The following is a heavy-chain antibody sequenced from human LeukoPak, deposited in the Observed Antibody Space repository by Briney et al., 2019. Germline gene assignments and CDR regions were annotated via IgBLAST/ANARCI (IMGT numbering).Heavy chain of an antibody. CDR3: ARAVRN. CDR1: GFNFGDYY. CDR2: ISSSSSYT. V-gene: IGHV3-11*06. Sequence: GGSLRLPCAASGFNFGDYYMGWIRQAPGKGLEWVSHISSSSSYTKYADSVKGRFTISRDNARNSLYLQMNSLRAEDTAVYYCARAVRNWGQGTLVTVSS. J-gene: IGHJ4*02.